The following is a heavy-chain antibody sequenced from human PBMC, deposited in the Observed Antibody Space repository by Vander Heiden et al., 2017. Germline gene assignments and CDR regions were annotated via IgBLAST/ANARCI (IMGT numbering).Heavy chain of an antibody. CDR1: GYTFTSYG. V-gene: IGHV1-18*01. D-gene: IGHD3-22*01. J-gene: IGHJ4*02. Sequence: VTKPGASVKVSCKASGYTFTSYGISWVRQAPGQGLEWMGWISAYNGNTNDAQKLQGRVTMTTDTSTSTAYMELRSLRSDDTAVYYCARDRDDSSGYYYGYWGQGTLVTVSS. CDR2: ISAYNGNT. CDR3: ARDRDDSSGYYYGY.